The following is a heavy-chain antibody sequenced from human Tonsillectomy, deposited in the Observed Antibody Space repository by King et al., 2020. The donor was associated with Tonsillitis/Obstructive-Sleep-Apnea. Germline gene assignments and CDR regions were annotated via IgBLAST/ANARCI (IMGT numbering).Heavy chain of an antibody. CDR3: ARDIPAAGSYYGMDV. V-gene: IGHV3-30*04. CDR1: RFTFSSYT. CDR2: ISYDGSNK. J-gene: IGHJ6*02. D-gene: IGHD6-13*01. Sequence: VQLVESGGGVVQPGRSLRLSCAASRFTFSSYTMHWVRQAPGKGLEWVAFISYDGSNKYYADSVKVRFTISRDNSKNTPYLQMNSLRAEDTAMYYCARDIPAAGSYYGMDVWGQGTTVTVSS.